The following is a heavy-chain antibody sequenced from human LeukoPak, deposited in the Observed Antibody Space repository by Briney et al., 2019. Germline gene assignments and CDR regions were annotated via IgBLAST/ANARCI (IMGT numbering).Heavy chain of an antibody. Sequence: ASVKVSCKASGYTFTSYYMHWVRQAPGQGLEWMGWISAYNGNTNYARKLQGRVTMTTDTSTRTAYMELRSLRSDDTAVYYCAREPSSSWSPFNWFDPWGQGTLVTVSS. V-gene: IGHV1-18*04. CDR1: GYTFTSYY. CDR2: ISAYNGNT. J-gene: IGHJ5*02. D-gene: IGHD6-13*01. CDR3: AREPSSSWSPFNWFDP.